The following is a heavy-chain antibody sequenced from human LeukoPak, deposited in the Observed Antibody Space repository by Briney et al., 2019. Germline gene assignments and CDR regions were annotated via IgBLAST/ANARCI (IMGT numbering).Heavy chain of an antibody. CDR3: AREDIAGPLDY. CDR1: GSTFSSYS. V-gene: IGHV3-21*01. J-gene: IGHJ4*02. D-gene: IGHD5-12*01. CDR2: ISSSSSYI. Sequence: PGGSLRLSCAASGSTFSSYSKNWVRQAPGKGLEWVSSISSSSSYIYYADSVKGRFTISRDNAKNSLYLQMNSLRAEDTAVYYCAREDIAGPLDYWGQGTLVTVSS.